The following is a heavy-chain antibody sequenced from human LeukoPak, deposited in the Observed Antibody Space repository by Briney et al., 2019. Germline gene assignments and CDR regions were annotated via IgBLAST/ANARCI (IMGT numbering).Heavy chain of an antibody. V-gene: IGHV1-69*05. Sequence: SVKVSCKASGGTFSNYSIYWVRQAPGQGLEWMGGIIPIFGTANYAQKFQGRVTITTDESTSTDYMELSRLRSEDTAVYYCASPDILTGYYNLNYWGQGTLVTVSS. CDR1: GGTFSNYS. CDR2: IIPIFGTA. CDR3: ASPDILTGYYNLNY. J-gene: IGHJ4*02. D-gene: IGHD3-9*01.